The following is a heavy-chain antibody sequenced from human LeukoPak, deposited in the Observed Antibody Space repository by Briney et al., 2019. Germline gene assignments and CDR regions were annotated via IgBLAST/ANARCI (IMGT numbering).Heavy chain of an antibody. D-gene: IGHD3-10*01. J-gene: IGHJ3*02. V-gene: IGHV3-23*01. CDR2: ISGSGRTT. CDR1: GFTFSSYS. CDR3: AKMESDYSGYDAFDI. Sequence: PGGSLRLSCAASGFTFSSYSMNWVRQAPGKGLEWVSGISGSGRTTYDADSVRGRFAISRDNSKNTLNLQMDSLRADDTAIYYCAKMESDYSGYDAFDIWGQGTMVTVSS.